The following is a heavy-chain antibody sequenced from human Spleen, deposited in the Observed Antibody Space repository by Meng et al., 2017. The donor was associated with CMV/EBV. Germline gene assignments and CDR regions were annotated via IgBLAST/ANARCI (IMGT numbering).Heavy chain of an antibody. J-gene: IGHJ4*02. CDR2: IYPSDSDT. CDR3: AREATPHEVPAARIDY. D-gene: IGHD2-2*01. CDR1: EYTFANHW. V-gene: IGHV5-51*01. Sequence: SEYTFANHWSGWVRQMPGQGLEWMGLIYPSDSDTRYSPSFQGQVTISADKSISTAYLQWSSLKASDTAMYYCAREATPHEVPAARIDYWGQGTLVTVSS.